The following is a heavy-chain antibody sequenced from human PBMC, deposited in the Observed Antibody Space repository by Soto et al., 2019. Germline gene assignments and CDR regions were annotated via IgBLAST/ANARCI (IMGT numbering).Heavy chain of an antibody. V-gene: IGHV5-51*01. J-gene: IGHJ3*02. CDR2: IYPGDSDT. CDR1: GYSFTSYW. D-gene: IGHD3-22*01. CDR3: ARHYSDSSGYWGAFDI. Sequence: PGESLKISCKGSGYSFTSYWIGWVRQMPGKGLEWMGIIYPGDSDTRHSPSFQGQVTISADKSISTAYLQWSSLKASDTAMYYCARHYSDSSGYWGAFDIWGQGTMVTVSS.